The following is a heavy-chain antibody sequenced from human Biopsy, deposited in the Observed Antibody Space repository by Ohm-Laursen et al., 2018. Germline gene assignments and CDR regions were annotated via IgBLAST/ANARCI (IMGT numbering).Heavy chain of an antibody. J-gene: IGHJ4*02. CDR1: GFTFDTYW. Sequence: SLRLSCAASGFTFDTYWMSWVRQAPGKGLEWVSTISGSGGSTYYADSVKGRFTISRDASKNTLYLLMNSLRAEDTAMYYCAKGGYCTTTSCYMDVDYWGQGTLVTVSS. D-gene: IGHD2-2*02. CDR2: ISGSGGST. V-gene: IGHV3-23*01. CDR3: AKGGYCTTTSCYMDVDY.